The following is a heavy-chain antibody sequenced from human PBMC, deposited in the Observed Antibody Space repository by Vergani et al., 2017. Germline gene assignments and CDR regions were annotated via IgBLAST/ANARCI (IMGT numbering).Heavy chain of an antibody. J-gene: IGHJ4*02. V-gene: IGHV3-23*01. CDR3: AKGGNTMVRGVIISFDY. CDR1: GFTFSSYA. D-gene: IGHD3-10*01. Sequence: EVQLLESGGGLVQPGGSLRLSCAASGFTFSSYAMSWVRQAPGKGLEWVSAISGSGGSTYYADSVKGRFTISRDNSKNTRYLQMNSLRAEDTAVYYCAKGGNTMVRGVIISFDYWGQGTLVTVSS. CDR2: ISGSGGST.